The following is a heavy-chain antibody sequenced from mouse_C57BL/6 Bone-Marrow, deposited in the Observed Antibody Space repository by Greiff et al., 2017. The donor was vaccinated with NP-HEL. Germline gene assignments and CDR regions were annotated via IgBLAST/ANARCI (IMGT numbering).Heavy chain of an antibody. CDR1: GYTFTSYG. V-gene: IGHV1-81*01. Sequence: VQLQQSGAELARPGASVKLSCKASGYTFTSYGISWVKQRTGQGLEWIGEIYPRSGNTYYNEKFKGKATLTAAKSSSTAYMELRSLTSEDSAVYFCARPTVVEAMDYWGQGTSVTVSS. D-gene: IGHD1-1*01. CDR3: ARPTVVEAMDY. CDR2: IYPRSGNT. J-gene: IGHJ4*01.